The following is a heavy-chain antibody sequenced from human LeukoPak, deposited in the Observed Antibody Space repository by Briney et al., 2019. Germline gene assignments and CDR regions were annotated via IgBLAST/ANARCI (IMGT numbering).Heavy chain of an antibody. Sequence: GGSLRLSCAASGFTFSSYGMHWVRQAPGKGLEWVAVIWYDGSNKYYADSVKGRFTISRDNSMNTLYLQMNSLRAEDTAVYYCARGRGVDLTDYWGQGTLVTVSS. V-gene: IGHV3-33*01. CDR3: ARGRGVDLTDY. CDR1: GFTFSSYG. J-gene: IGHJ4*02. CDR2: IWYDGSNK. D-gene: IGHD3-10*01.